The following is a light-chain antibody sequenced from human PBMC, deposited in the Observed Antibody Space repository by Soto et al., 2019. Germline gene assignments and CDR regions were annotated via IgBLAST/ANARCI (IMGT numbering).Light chain of an antibody. CDR3: QQSYSTPGT. Sequence: DIQMIQSPSSLSASVGDRVTITCRASQSISSYLNWYQQKPGKAPKILIYAASSLPSGVPSRFSGSGSGTDFTLTISSLQPEDFATYYCQQSYSTPGTFGQGTKVDIK. V-gene: IGKV1-39*01. J-gene: IGKJ1*01. CDR2: AAS. CDR1: QSISSY.